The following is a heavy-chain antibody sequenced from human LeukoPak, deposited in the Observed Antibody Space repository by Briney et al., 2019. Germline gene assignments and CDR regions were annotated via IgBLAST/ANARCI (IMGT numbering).Heavy chain of an antibody. CDR2: ISGSGGST. CDR1: GFTFISYV. V-gene: IGHV3-23*01. J-gene: IGHJ4*01. Sequence: PGGSLRHSCAASGFTFISYVMCWVRQAPGKGLEWVSAISGSGGSTYYADSVKGRFDSSRDNSKNTLYLQMNSLRAEDTAVYYCAKGRCYYDSRGYPYWGHGTLVTVSS. D-gene: IGHD3-22*01. CDR3: AKGRCYYDSRGYPY.